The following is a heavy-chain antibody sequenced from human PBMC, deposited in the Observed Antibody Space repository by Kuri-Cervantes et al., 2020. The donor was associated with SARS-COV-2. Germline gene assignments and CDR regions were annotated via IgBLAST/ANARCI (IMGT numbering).Heavy chain of an antibody. CDR1: GFTFSNAW. V-gene: IGHV3-15*01. CDR2: IKSKTDGGTT. D-gene: IGHD2-2*02. Sequence: SLKISCAASGFTFSNAWMSWVRQAPGKGLEWVGRIKSKTDGGTTDYAAPVKGRFTISRDDSKNTLYLQMNSLKTEDTAVYYCTTDLPNPTYPRYYYYYYGMDVWGQGTTVTVSS. CDR3: TTDLPNPTYPRYYYYYYGMDV. J-gene: IGHJ6*02.